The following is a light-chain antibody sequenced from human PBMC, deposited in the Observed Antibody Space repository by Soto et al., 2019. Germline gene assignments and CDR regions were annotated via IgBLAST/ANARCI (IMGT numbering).Light chain of an antibody. V-gene: IGKV3-20*01. CDR3: QHSAGFLIT. CDR1: QTVRNNY. Sequence: VFTLSPGTVSLSPGERATLSCRASQTVRNNYLAWYQQKPGQAPRLLIYGASSRATGIPDRFSGGGSGTDFTLTISRLEPGDFAVYFCQHSAGFLITFAQGTRLEIK. J-gene: IGKJ5*01. CDR2: GAS.